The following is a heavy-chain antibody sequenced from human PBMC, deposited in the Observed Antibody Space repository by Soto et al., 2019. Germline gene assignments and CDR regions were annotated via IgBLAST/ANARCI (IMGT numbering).Heavy chain of an antibody. V-gene: IGHV3-74*01. J-gene: IGHJ3*02. D-gene: IGHD4-17*01. CDR2: INSDGSTT. CDR3: AREDYGDSCDAYDI. Sequence: GGSLRLSCAGSGFTFSSFWMHWVRQAPGKGLVWVSRINSDGSTTTYADSVKGRFTISRDNAKNTLYLQMNSLIAEDTAVYYCAREDYGDSCDAYDIWGRGTMVTVSS. CDR1: GFTFSSFW.